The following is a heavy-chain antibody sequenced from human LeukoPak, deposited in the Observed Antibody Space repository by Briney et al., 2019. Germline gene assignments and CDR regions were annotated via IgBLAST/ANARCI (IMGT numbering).Heavy chain of an antibody. CDR3: ARRIARAGDY. Sequence: ASETLSLTCNVSGDSISNSNYYWGRIRQPPGKGLLWIGSIYYSVNTYYNPSLQSRVTLSVDTSKNQFSLKLSSVTAADTAVYYCARRIARAGDYWGQGTLVTVSS. CDR1: GDSISNSNYY. J-gene: IGHJ4*02. D-gene: IGHD6-13*01. CDR2: IYYSVNT. V-gene: IGHV4-39*01.